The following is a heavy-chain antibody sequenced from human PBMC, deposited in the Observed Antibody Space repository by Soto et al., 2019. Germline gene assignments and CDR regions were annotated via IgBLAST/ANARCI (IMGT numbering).Heavy chain of an antibody. J-gene: IGHJ4*02. CDR3: TTRLYYYESSGYYYPGDY. CDR1: GFTFSNAW. V-gene: IGHV3-15*01. Sequence: GGSLRLSCAAPGFTFSNAWMSWVRQAPGKGLEWVGRIKSKTDGGTTDYAAPVKGRFTISRDDSKNMLYVLMNSLKTEDTAVYYCTTRLYYYESSGYYYPGDYWGQGTLVTVSS. CDR2: IKSKTDGGTT. D-gene: IGHD3-22*01.